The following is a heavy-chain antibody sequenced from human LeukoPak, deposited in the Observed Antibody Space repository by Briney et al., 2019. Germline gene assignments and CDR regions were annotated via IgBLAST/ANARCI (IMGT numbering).Heavy chain of an antibody. D-gene: IGHD2-2*01. J-gene: IGHJ6*02. CDR3: AKDDVVVPAPISSKGYYGMDV. V-gene: IGHV3-23*01. CDR1: GFTFSSYA. CDR2: ISGSGGST. Sequence: GALRLSCAASGFTFSSYAMSWVRQAPGKGLEWVSAISGSGGSTYYADSVKGRFTISRDNSKNTLYLQMNSLRAGDTAVYYCAKDDVVVPAPISSKGYYGMDVWGQGTTVTVSS.